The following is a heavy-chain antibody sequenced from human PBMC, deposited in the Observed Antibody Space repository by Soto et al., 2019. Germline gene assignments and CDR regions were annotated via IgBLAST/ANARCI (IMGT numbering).Heavy chain of an antibody. CDR1: GGSITGSPYH. Sequence: PSETLSLTCTVSGGSITGSPYHWGWIRQPPGEGLEWIGSIYYSGSTYYNSSLKSRVTISVDTSKNQFSLKLTSVTAADTAVYYCARQYDYWGQGTLVTVSS. CDR3: ARQYDY. V-gene: IGHV4-39*01. CDR2: IYYSGST. J-gene: IGHJ4*02.